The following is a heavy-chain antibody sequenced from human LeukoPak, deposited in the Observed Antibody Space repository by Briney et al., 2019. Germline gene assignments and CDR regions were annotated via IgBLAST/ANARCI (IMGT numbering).Heavy chain of an antibody. V-gene: IGHV1-69*04. CDR3: ARGGPLGVVTHHFDF. D-gene: IGHD3-3*01. Sequence: GASVKVSCKASGGTFSSYAISWVRQAPGQGLEWMGRIIPVLNIANYAQKFQGRVTITADKSTSTAYMELSSLRSEDTAVYYCARGGPLGVVTHHFDFWGQGTLVTVS. CDR1: GGTFSSYA. CDR2: IIPVLNIA. J-gene: IGHJ4*02.